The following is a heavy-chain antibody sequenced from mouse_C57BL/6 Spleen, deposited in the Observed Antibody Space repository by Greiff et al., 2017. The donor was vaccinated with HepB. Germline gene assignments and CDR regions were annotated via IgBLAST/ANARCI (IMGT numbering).Heavy chain of an antibody. V-gene: IGHV5-4*01. CDR3: AREEGLRRYFDV. CDR1: GFTFSSYA. J-gene: IGHJ1*03. Sequence: DVMLVESGGGLVKPGGSLKLSCAASGFTFSSYAMSWVRQTPEKRLEWVATISDGGSYTYYPDNVKGRFTISRDNAKNNLYLQMSHLKSEDTAMYYCAREEGLRRYFDVWGTGTTVTVSS. CDR2: ISDGGSYT. D-gene: IGHD2-4*01.